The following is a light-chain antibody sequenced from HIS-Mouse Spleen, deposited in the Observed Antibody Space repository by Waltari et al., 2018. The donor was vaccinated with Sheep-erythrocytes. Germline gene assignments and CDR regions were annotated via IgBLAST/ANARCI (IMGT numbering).Light chain of an antibody. Sequence: DIQMTQSPSSLSASVGDRVTITCQASQDISNYLNWYQQKPGKAPKLLIYDASNLETGVPSKFSGSGSGTDFTFTISSLQPEDFATYYCQKYYSFPHTFGQGTKLEIK. CDR3: QKYYSFPHT. J-gene: IGKJ2*01. V-gene: IGKV1-33*01. CDR2: DAS. CDR1: QDISNY.